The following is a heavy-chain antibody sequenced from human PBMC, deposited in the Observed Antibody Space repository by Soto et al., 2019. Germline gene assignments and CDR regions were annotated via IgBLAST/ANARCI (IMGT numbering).Heavy chain of an antibody. CDR3: AKELVVLAASYYYGMDV. Sequence: EVQLLESGGGLVQPGGSLRLSCAASGFTFSSYAMSWVRQAPEKGLEWVSDISGSGGSTYYADSVKGRFTISRDNSKNTLYWQMNSLRAEDTAVYYCAKELVVLAASYYYGMDVWGQGTTVTVSS. CDR2: ISGSGGST. D-gene: IGHD2-15*01. V-gene: IGHV3-23*01. CDR1: GFTFSSYA. J-gene: IGHJ6*02.